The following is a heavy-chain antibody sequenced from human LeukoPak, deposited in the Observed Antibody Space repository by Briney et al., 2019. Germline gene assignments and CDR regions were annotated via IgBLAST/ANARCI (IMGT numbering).Heavy chain of an antibody. D-gene: IGHD3-3*01. CDR1: GYTFTDYS. V-gene: IGHV1-2*02. J-gene: IGHJ2*01. CDR3: ASGMEGRYFDL. Sequence: GASVKVSCKASGYTFTDYSMHWVRQAPGQGLEWMGWINPNSGGTNYTQKFQGRVTMTRDTSISTAYMELISLRSDDTAVYYCASGMEGRYFDLWGRGTLVTVSS. CDR2: INPNSGGT.